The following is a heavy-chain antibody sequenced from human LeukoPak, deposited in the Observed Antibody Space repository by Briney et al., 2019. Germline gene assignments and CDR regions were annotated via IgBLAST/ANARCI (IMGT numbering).Heavy chain of an antibody. CDR1: GGSISSGGYY. CDR2: IYYSGST. J-gene: IGHJ5*02. D-gene: IGHD4-11*01. V-gene: IGHV4-31*03. Sequence: SQTLSLTCTVSGGSISSGGYYWSWIRQHPGKGLEWIGYIYYSGSTYYNPSLKSRVTISVDTSKNQFSLKLSSVTAADTAVYYCARERGNYLPPGGFDPWGQGTLVTVSS. CDR3: ARERGNYLPPGGFDP.